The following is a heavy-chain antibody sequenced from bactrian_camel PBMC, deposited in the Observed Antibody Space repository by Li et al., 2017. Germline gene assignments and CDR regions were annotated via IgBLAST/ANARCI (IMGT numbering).Heavy chain of an antibody. V-gene: IGHV3S53*01. D-gene: IGHD1*01. J-gene: IGHJ6*01. CDR3: AAATAARGNDGTWFGGQLFGY. CDR1: GYASSYT. CDR2: ISPGGTLE. Sequence: VQLVESGGGSVQAGGSLRVSCAASGYASSYTMGWFRQAPGKEREGVAIISPGGTLEHVADFVKGRFIISRDTAKNMVYLQMNTLMPEDTAMYYCAAATAARGNDGTWFGGQLFGYWGKGTQVTVS.